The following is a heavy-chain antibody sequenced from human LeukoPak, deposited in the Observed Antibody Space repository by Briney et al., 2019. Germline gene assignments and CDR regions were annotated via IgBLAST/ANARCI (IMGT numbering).Heavy chain of an antibody. CDR3: ARGVYAMVYRQNWFDP. V-gene: IGHV4-39*07. Sequence: SETLSLTCTVSGGSISSSSYYWGWIRQPPGKGLEWIGSIYYSGSTYYNPSLKSRVTISVDTSKNQFSLKLSSVTAADTAVYYCARGVYAMVYRQNWFDPWGQGTLVTVSS. D-gene: IGHD2-8*01. CDR2: IYYSGST. J-gene: IGHJ5*02. CDR1: GGSISSSSYY.